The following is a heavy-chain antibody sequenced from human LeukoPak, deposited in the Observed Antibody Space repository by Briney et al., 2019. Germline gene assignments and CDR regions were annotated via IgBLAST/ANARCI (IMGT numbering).Heavy chain of an antibody. D-gene: IGHD5-12*01. CDR1: GFTFSSYG. Sequence: GGSLRLSCAASGFTFSSYGMHWVRQAPGKGLEWVAVIWYDGSNKYYADSVKGRFTISRDNSKNTLYLQMNSLRAEDTAVYYCAKDVAYSGYDPWFDPWGQGTLVTVSS. J-gene: IGHJ5*02. CDR2: IWYDGSNK. CDR3: AKDVAYSGYDPWFDP. V-gene: IGHV3-33*06.